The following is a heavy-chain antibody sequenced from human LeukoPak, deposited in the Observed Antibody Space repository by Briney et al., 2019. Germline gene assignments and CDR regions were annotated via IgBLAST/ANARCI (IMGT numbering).Heavy chain of an antibody. CDR1: GYTFTGYY. V-gene: IGHV1-2*02. Sequence: GASVKVSCKTSGYTFTGYYMHWVRQAPGQGLEWMGWINPNSGGTNYAQKFQGRVTMTSDTSISTAYMELSRLTSDDTAVYYCARDQDSQMGYWGQGTLVTVSS. J-gene: IGHJ4*02. CDR3: ARDQDSQMGY. D-gene: IGHD5-24*01. CDR2: INPNSGGT.